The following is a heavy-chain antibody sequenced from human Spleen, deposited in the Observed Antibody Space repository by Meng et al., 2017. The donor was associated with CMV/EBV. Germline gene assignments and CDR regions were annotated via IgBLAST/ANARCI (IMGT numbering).Heavy chain of an antibody. CDR2: IHYTGST. J-gene: IGHJ4*02. Sequence: SETLSLTCTVSGGSISDSHWSWIRQPPGKGLEWIGYIHYTGSTNYNPSLKSRVTISVDTSEQFSLKLTSVTAADTAIYYCARAPIDRGHGIDYWGQGTLVTVSS. D-gene: IGHD1-14*01. CDR1: GGSISDSH. CDR3: ARAPIDRGHGIDY. V-gene: IGHV4-59*01.